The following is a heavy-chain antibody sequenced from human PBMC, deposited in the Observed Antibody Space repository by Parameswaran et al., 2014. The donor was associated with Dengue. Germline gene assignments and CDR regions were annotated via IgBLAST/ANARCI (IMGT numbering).Heavy chain of an antibody. D-gene: IGHD7-27*01. J-gene: IGHJ6*03. CDR3: ARQKLGLDYYYMDV. V-gene: IGHV4-59*08. CDR2: IYYSGGT. Sequence: PGKGLEWIGYIYYSGGTNYNPSLKSRVTISVDTSKNQFSLKLSSVTAADTAVYYCARQKLGLDYYYMDVWGKGTTVTVSS.